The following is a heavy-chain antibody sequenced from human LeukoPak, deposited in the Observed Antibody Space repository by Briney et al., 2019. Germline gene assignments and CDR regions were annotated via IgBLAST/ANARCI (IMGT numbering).Heavy chain of an antibody. D-gene: IGHD2-15*01. V-gene: IGHV4-39*07. CDR3: ARAHRLVLHYFDS. CDR1: GDSISSGSYY. CDR2: IYYRGNT. Sequence: SETLSLTCTVSGDSISSGSYYWGWIRQPPGQGLEWIGNIYYRGNTYFNPSLKSRVIISVDTSKNQFSLKLTSVTAADTAVYYCARAHRLVLHYFDSWGQGTLVTVSS. J-gene: IGHJ4*02.